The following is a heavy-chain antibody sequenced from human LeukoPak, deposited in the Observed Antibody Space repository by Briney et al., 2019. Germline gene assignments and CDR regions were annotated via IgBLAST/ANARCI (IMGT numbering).Heavy chain of an antibody. CDR2: INWNGGST. V-gene: IGHV3-20*04. D-gene: IGHD4-11*01. CDR3: ARGLSTVTTGNWFDP. Sequence: GGSLRLSCAASGFTFDDYGMGWVRQAPGKGLEWVSGINWNGGSTGYADSVKGRFTISRDNAKNSLYLQMNSLRAEDTAVYYCARGLSTVTTGNWFDPWGQGTLVTVSS. CDR1: GFTFDDYG. J-gene: IGHJ5*02.